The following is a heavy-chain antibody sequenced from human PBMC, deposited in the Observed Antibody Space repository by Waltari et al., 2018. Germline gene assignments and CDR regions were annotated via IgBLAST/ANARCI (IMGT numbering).Heavy chain of an antibody. CDR2: IYYSGST. CDR1: GGSISSYY. J-gene: IGHJ4*02. V-gene: IGHV4-59*01. D-gene: IGHD3-22*01. CDR3: AKDLTYYDSSGYYPRDPYYFDY. Sequence: QVQLQESGPGLVKPSETLSLTCTVSGGSISSYYWSWIRQPPGQGLEWIGYIYYSGSTNYNPSLKSRVTISVDTSKNQFSLKLSSVTAADTAVYYCAKDLTYYDSSGYYPRDPYYFDYWGQGTLVTVSS.